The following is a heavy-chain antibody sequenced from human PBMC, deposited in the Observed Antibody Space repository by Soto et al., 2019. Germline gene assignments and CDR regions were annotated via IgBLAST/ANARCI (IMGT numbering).Heavy chain of an antibody. CDR2: IFYSGST. CDR3: ARQPTTADIDLWFHP. Sequence: QLQLQESGPGLVKASETLSLTCNVSGGSISSSRSYWAWIRQPLGKGLEWIANIFYSGSTYYNPSRAIRVTVSVGRSKNQFSLKLSSVIAADTAVYYCARQPTTADIDLWFHPWGQGTLVTVSS. CDR1: GGSISSSRSY. D-gene: IGHD2-2*01. J-gene: IGHJ5*02. V-gene: IGHV4-39*01.